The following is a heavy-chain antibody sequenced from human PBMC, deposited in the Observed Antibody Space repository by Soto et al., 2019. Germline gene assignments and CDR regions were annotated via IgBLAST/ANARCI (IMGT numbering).Heavy chain of an antibody. CDR3: ARNGWGMATVGM. J-gene: IGHJ4*02. V-gene: IGHV3-53*01. CDR2: IYSGGTT. Sequence: EVQLVESGGGLVQPGGSLRLSCAASGFTVSNNYMIWFRLPPGKGLEWVSLIYSGGTTYYADSVKGRFTISRDNSKNTLYLQMNSLRVEDTDVYYCARNGWGMATVGMWGPGTLVTVSS. CDR1: GFTVSNNY. D-gene: IGHD4-4*01.